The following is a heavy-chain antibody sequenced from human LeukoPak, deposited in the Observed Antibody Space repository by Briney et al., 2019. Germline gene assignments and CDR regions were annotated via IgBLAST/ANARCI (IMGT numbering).Heavy chain of an antibody. CDR3: ASDSRWDCRSFDY. V-gene: IGHV4-59*01. Sequence: SETLSLTCTVSGGSISSSHWIWIRQPPRQGLEWIGYISYSGSTNYSPSLKSRVPISVDTYKPQLSMNLRSVTAADTAVYYCASDSRWDCRSFDYWGQGTLVTVSS. CDR1: GGSISSSH. J-gene: IGHJ4*02. D-gene: IGHD1-26*01. CDR2: ISYSGST.